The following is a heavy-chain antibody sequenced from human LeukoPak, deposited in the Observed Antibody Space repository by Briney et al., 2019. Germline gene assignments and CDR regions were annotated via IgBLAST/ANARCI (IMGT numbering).Heavy chain of an antibody. D-gene: IGHD5-18*01. V-gene: IGHV4-34*01. CDR3: ARLPSRRIQLWSLYY. J-gene: IGHJ4*02. CDR2: INHSAST. CDR1: GGSFSGYY. Sequence: PSETLSLTCAVYGGSFSGYYWSWISQPPGKGMEWIGEINHSASTNYNPSLKSRVTISVDTSKNQFSLKLSSVTAADTAVYYCARLPSRRIQLWSLYYWGQGTLVTVSS.